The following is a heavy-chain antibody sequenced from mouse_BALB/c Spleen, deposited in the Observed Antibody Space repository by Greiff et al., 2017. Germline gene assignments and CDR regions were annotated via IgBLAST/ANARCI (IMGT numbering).Heavy chain of an antibody. CDR2: ISIGSSTI. Sequence: EVQGVESGGGLVQPGGSRKLSCAASGFTFSSFGMHWVRQAPEKGLEWVAYISIGSSTIYYADTVKGRFTISRDNPKNTLFLQMTSLRCEDTAMYDCAYDSYYYDGSYDYYAMDYWGQGTSVTVSS. J-gene: IGHJ4*01. CDR1: GFTFSSFG. V-gene: IGHV5-17*02. D-gene: IGHD1-1*01. CDR3: AYDSYYYDGSYDYYAMDY.